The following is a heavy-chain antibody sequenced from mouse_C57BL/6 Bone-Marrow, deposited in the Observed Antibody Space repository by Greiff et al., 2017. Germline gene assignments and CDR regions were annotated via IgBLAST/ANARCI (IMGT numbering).Heavy chain of an antibody. D-gene: IGHD1-1*01. V-gene: IGHV1-69*01. CDR2: IDPSDSYN. Sequence: VQLQQPGAELVMPGASVKLSCKASGYTFTSYWMHWVKQRPGQGLEWIGEIDPSDSYNNYNQKFKGKSTLTVDKSSSTASMQLSSLTSEDSAVYYCARKLTTVVADYWGPGTTLPVSS. J-gene: IGHJ2*01. CDR1: GYTFTSYW. CDR3: ARKLTTVVADY.